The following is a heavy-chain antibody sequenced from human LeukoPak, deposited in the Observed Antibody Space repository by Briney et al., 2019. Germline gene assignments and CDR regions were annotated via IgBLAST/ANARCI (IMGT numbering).Heavy chain of an antibody. Sequence: SETLSLTCTVSGDSISSSNYYWGWIRQPPGKGLEWIGSIYCSGSTYYNPSLKSRVTISVDTSKNQFSLKPSSVSAADTAVYYCARPKGYCSSTSCYSYFDYWGQGTLVTVSS. D-gene: IGHD2-2*01. J-gene: IGHJ4*02. CDR2: IYCSGST. CDR1: GDSISSSNYY. CDR3: ARPKGYCSSTSCYSYFDY. V-gene: IGHV4-39*01.